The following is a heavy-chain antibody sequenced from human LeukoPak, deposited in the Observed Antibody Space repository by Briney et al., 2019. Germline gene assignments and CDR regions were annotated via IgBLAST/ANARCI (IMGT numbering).Heavy chain of an antibody. CDR1: GYTFTGYY. J-gene: IGHJ6*04. CDR3: ASSYSSSWYAMDV. Sequence: ASVRVSCKASGYTFTGYYMHWVRQAPGQGLEWMGWINPNSGGTNYAQKFQGRVTMTRDTSISTAYMELSRLGSDGTAVYYCASSYSSSWYAMDVWGKGTTVTISS. CDR2: INPNSGGT. D-gene: IGHD6-13*01. V-gene: IGHV1-2*02.